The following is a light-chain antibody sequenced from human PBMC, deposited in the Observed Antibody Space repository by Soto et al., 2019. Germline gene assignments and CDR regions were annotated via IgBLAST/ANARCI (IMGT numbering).Light chain of an antibody. V-gene: IGLV2-14*01. CDR2: EVS. CDR1: NSDVGTYNY. Sequence: QSALTQPASVSGSPGQSITISCTGTNSDVGTYNYVSWYQQHPGKAPKFVVYEVSDRPSGVSDRFSGSKSDNTASLTISGLQAEDEADYYCSSYTTSSTLVFGGGTKLTVL. CDR3: SSYTTSSTLV. J-gene: IGLJ2*01.